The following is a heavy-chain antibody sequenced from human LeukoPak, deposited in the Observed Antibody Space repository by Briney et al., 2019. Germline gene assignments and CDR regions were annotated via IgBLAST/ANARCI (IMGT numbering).Heavy chain of an antibody. D-gene: IGHD1-1*01. CDR3: ARVTDWNDLDY. J-gene: IGHJ4*02. Sequence: KSSETLSLTCTVSGGSISSYYWSWIRQPPGKGLEWIGYIYYSGSTNYNPSLKSRVTISIDTSKSQLSLQLTSVTAADTAVYYCARVTDWNDLDYWGQGTLVTVSS. V-gene: IGHV4-59*01. CDR2: IYYSGST. CDR1: GGSISSYY.